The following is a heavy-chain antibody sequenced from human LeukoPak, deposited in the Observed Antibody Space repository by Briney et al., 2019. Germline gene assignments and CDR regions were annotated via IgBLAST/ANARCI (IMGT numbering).Heavy chain of an antibody. J-gene: IGHJ2*01. V-gene: IGHV6-1*01. CDR1: GDIVSSNSAA. Sequence: SQTLSLTCAISGDIVSSNSAAWNWIRQSPSRGLEWLGRTYYRSKWYNDYAVSVKSRITINPDTSKNQFSLQLNSVTPEDTAVYYCARDSPLTTVTTFPYWYFDPWGRGTLVTVSS. CDR3: ARDSPLTTVTTFPYWYFDP. D-gene: IGHD4-17*01. CDR2: TYYRSKWYN.